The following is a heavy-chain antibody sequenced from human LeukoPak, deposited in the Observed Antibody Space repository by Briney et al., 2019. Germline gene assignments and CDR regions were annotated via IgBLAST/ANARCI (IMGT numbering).Heavy chain of an antibody. CDR2: IRGRSDTT. V-gene: IGHV3-48*01. D-gene: IGHD3-3*01. Sequence: PGGSLRLSCAASGFTFTMFSMNWLRHAPGKGLEWIAFIRGRSDTTYYADSVQGRFTISRDNAEDSVYLQMNSLRVEDTAVYYCARTYDFGIGPPGDAFDNWGQGTLVTVFS. CDR3: ARTYDFGIGPPGDAFDN. J-gene: IGHJ3*02. CDR1: GFTFTMFS.